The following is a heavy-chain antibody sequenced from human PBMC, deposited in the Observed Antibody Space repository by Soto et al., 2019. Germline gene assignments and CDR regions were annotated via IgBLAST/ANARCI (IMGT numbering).Heavy chain of an antibody. CDR1: GFTLSSYA. CDR3: AKEEGDSHIDAFDI. V-gene: IGHV3-23*01. J-gene: IGHJ3*02. CDR2: IRGSGGST. D-gene: IGHD3-3*01. Sequence: GGSLRLSCAASGFTLSSYAMSWVRQAPGKGLEWVSAIRGSGGSTYYADFGKGRFTISRDNSKNTLYLQMNSLRAEDTAVYYCAKEEGDSHIDAFDIWGQGTMVTVSS.